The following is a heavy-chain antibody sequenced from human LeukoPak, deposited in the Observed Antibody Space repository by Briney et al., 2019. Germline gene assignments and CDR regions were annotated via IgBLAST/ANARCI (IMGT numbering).Heavy chain of an antibody. D-gene: IGHD3-3*01. CDR2: INHSGST. V-gene: IGHV4-34*01. CDR1: GGSFSGYY. J-gene: IGHJ4*02. CDR3: ARAGDNFWSGYYLDY. Sequence: SETLSLTCAVYGGSFSGYYWSWIRQPPGKGLEWIGEINHSGSTNYNPSLKSRVTISVDTSKNQFSLKLSSVTAADTAVYYCARAGDNFWSGYYLDYWGQGTLVTVSS.